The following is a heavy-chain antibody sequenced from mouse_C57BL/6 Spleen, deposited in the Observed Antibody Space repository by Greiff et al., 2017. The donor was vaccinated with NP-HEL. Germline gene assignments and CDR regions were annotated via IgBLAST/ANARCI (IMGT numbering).Heavy chain of an antibody. V-gene: IGHV1-64*01. CDR1: GYTFTSYW. CDR2: IHPNSGST. D-gene: IGHD1-1*01. Sequence: QVQLQQPGAELVKPGASVKLSCKASGYTFTSYWMHWVKQRPGQGLEWIGMIHPNSGSTNYNEKFKSKATLTVDKSSSTAYMQLSSLTSEDSAVYYCARSYYGSSWYFDVWGTGTTVTVSS. J-gene: IGHJ1*03. CDR3: ARSYYGSSWYFDV.